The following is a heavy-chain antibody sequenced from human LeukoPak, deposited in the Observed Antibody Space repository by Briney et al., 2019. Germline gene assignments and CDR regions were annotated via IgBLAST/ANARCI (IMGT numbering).Heavy chain of an antibody. D-gene: IGHD3-16*01. J-gene: IGHJ4*02. Sequence: GGSLRLSCAAPGFTFSAYTMSWVRQAPGKGLEWVSSFTSSSSSIYYADSVKGRFTISKDNAKNSLYLQLSSLGAEDTAVYYCARGWGSYYFDSWGQGTLVTVSS. CDR3: ARGWGSYYFDS. CDR2: FTSSSSSI. CDR1: GFTFSAYT. V-gene: IGHV3-21*01.